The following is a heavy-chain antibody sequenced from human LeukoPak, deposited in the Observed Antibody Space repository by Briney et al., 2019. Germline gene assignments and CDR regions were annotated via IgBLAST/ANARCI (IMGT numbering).Heavy chain of an antibody. D-gene: IGHD6-13*01. V-gene: IGHV3-30-3*02. CDR3: AKIEGIAAA. J-gene: IGHJ4*02. CDR1: GFTFSSYA. CDR2: ISYDGSNK. Sequence: GRSLRLSCAAAGFTFSSYAMHRVRQAPGKGLEWVAVISYDGSNKYYADSVKGRFTISRDNSKNTLYLQMSSLRAEDTAVYYCAKIEGIAAAWGQGTLVTVSS.